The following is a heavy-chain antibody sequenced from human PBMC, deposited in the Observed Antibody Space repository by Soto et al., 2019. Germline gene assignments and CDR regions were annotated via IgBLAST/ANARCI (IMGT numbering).Heavy chain of an antibody. CDR2: INPNSGGT. D-gene: IGHD4-17*01. J-gene: IGHJ4*02. V-gene: IGHV1-2*04. Sequence: QVQLVQSGAEVKKPGASVKVSCKASGYTFTGYYMHWVRQAPGQGLEWMGWINPNSGGTNYAQQFQGWVTMTRDTSISTAYMELSRLRTDDTAVYYCPRANYGDYVVSLDYWGQGTLVTVSS. CDR3: PRANYGDYVVSLDY. CDR1: GYTFTGYY.